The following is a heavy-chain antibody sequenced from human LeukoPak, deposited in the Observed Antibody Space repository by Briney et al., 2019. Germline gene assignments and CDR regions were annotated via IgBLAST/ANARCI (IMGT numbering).Heavy chain of an antibody. CDR2: ISAYNGNT. Sequence: ASVKVSCKASGYTFTSYGISWVRQAPGQGLEWMGWISAYNGNTNYAQKLQGRVTMTTDTSTSTAYMELRSLRSDDTAVYYCARDLGIAVALTYYYYYGMDVWGQGTTVTVSS. CDR1: GYTFTSYG. CDR3: ARDLGIAVALTYYYYYGMDV. J-gene: IGHJ6*02. D-gene: IGHD6-19*01. V-gene: IGHV1-18*01.